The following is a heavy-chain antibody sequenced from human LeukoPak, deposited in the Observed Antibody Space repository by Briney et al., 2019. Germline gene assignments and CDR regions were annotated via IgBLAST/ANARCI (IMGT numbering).Heavy chain of an antibody. CDR1: GGSISRYY. CDR2: IYYSGST. Sequence: PSETLSLTCTVSGGSISRYYWSWIRQPPGKGLEWIGYIYYSGSTNYNPSLKSRATISVDTSKNQFSLKMSSVTAADTAVYYCARNSGTHAFDIWGQGTMVTVSS. CDR3: ARNSGTHAFDI. J-gene: IGHJ3*02. D-gene: IGHD1-14*01. V-gene: IGHV4-59*01.